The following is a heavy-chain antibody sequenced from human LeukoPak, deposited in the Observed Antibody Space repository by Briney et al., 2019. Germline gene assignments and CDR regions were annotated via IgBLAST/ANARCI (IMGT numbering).Heavy chain of an antibody. CDR3: VRGNGWYGD. D-gene: IGHD6-19*01. Sequence: PSETLSLTCSVSGGSITSYEYYWGWVRQPPGKGLEWIGYIYYSGSTNYNPSLKSRVTISVDTSKNQFSLRLTSVTAADTAVYYCVRGNGWYGDWGQGTLVTVSA. CDR1: GGSITSYEYY. J-gene: IGHJ4*02. V-gene: IGHV4-61*05. CDR2: IYYSGST.